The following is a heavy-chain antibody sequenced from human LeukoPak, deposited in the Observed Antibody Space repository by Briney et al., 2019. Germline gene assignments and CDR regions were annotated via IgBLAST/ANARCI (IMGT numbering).Heavy chain of an antibody. CDR2: IRYDGNNK. CDR3: VKDNPLDY. Sequence: GGSLRLSSGASGFTFSNYGMLWVRQAPGKGLDWVAFIRYDGNNKLYADSVKGRFTISRDNSKNTLYLHINSLRAEDTAVYYCVKDNPLDYWGQGTLVTVSS. V-gene: IGHV3-30*02. J-gene: IGHJ4*02. CDR1: GFTFSNYG. D-gene: IGHD1-14*01.